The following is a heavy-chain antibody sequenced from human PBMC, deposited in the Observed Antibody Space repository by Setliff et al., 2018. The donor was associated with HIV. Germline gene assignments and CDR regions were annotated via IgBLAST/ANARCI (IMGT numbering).Heavy chain of an antibody. CDR1: GYSFTTYW. CDR3: ARRDGYNQIGYYFDY. V-gene: IGHV5-51*06. D-gene: IGHD5-12*01. J-gene: IGHJ4*02. CDR2: IYPYDSDT. Sequence: GESLKISCKGSGYSFTTYWIGWVRQMPGKGLEWMGIIYPYDSDTRYSPSFQGQVIISADKSISTAYVQWSGLKASDTAMYYCARRDGYNQIGYYFDYWGQGTLVTVSS.